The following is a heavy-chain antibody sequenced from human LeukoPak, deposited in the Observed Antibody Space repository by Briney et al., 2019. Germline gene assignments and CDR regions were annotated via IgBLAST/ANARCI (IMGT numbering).Heavy chain of an antibody. J-gene: IGHJ4*02. Sequence: PGGSLRLSCAASGLSISNDWMSWVRQAPGKGLEWVARVKSKSAGETTDYAAPVKGRFTISRDDSKNTLYLQMNSLETEDTAVYYCTLIQGWGSGSYYRDFWGQGTLVTVSS. V-gene: IGHV3-15*01. CDR3: TLIQGWGSGSYYRDF. CDR2: VKSKSAGETT. D-gene: IGHD3-10*01. CDR1: GLSISNDW.